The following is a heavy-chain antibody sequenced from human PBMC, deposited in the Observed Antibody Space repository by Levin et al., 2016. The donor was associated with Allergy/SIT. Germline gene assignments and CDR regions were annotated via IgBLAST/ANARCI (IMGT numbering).Heavy chain of an antibody. J-gene: IGHJ5*02. CDR2: ISSSSSYT. CDR3: ARDYQPGDSSSWYLGDFDP. Sequence: RQAPGKGLEWVSYISSSSSYTNYADSVKGRFTISRDNAKNSLYLQMNSLRAGDTAVYYCARDYQPGDSSSWYLGDFDPWGQGTLVTVSS. D-gene: IGHD6-13*01. V-gene: IGHV3-11*06.